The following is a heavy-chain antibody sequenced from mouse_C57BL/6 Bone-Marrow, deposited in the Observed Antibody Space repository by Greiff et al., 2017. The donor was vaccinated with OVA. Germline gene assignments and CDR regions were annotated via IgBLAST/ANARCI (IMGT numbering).Heavy chain of an antibody. D-gene: IGHD2-4*01. V-gene: IGHV1-50*01. CDR2: IDPSDSYT. Sequence: QVQLQQPGAELVKPGASVKLSCKASGYTFTSYWMQWVKQRPGQGLEWIGEIDPSDSYTNYNQKFKSKATLTVDTSSSTAYMQLSSLTSEDSAVYYCAREGDYDVWFAYWGQGTLVTVSA. CDR3: AREGDYDVWFAY. J-gene: IGHJ3*01. CDR1: GYTFTSYW.